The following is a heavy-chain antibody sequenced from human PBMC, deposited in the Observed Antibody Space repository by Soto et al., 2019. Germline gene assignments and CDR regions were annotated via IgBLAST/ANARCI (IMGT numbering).Heavy chain of an antibody. V-gene: IGHV4-34*01. D-gene: IGHD4-17*01. J-gene: IGHJ4*02. CDR1: GGSFSGYY. Sequence: PSETLSLTCAVYGGSFSGYYWSWLRQPPGKGLEWIGEINHSGSTNYNPSLKSRVTISVDTSKNQFSLKLSSVTAADTAVYYCARGSAAVTTWGEYYFDYWGQGTLVTVSS. CDR3: ARGSAAVTTWGEYYFDY. CDR2: INHSGST.